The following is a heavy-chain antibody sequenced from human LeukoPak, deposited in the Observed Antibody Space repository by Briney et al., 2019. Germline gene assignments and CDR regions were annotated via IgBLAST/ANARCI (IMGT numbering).Heavy chain of an antibody. CDR3: AKDRPLLGSGSPFDY. V-gene: IGHV3-23*01. CDR1: VFTFSSYA. D-gene: IGHD3-10*01. CDR2: ISGSGGST. Sequence: GGSLRLSCAASVFTFSSYAMSWVRQAPGKGLEWVSAISGSGGSTYYADSVKGRFTISRDNSKNTLYLQMNSLRAEDTAVYYCAKDRPLLGSGSPFDYWGQGTLVTVSS. J-gene: IGHJ4*02.